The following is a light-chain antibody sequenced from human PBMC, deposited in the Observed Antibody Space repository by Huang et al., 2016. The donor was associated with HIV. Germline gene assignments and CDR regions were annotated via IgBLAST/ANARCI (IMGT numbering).Light chain of an antibody. J-gene: IGKJ1*01. CDR3: QQYYNWPLT. CDR2: GAS. Sequence: EIVMTQSPATLSVSPGERATLSCRASPGVSSKLAWYQQKPGQTPRLLIYGASTRATDIPARFSGSGAGTDFTLTISSLQSEDFAVYYCQQYYNWPLTFGQGTKVDIK. V-gene: IGKV3-15*01. CDR1: PGVSSK.